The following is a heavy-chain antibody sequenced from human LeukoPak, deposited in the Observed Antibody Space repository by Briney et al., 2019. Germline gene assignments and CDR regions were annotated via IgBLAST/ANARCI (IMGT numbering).Heavy chain of an antibody. Sequence: HPGGSLRLSCAASGFTVSSNYMSWVRQAPGKGLEWVSVIYSGGGTYYADSVKGRFTISRDNSKNTLYLQMNSLRAEDTAVYYCARDIAVAGTFFDYYYGMDVWGQGTTVTVSS. D-gene: IGHD6-19*01. V-gene: IGHV3-53*01. J-gene: IGHJ6*02. CDR1: GFTVSSNY. CDR3: ARDIAVAGTFFDYYYGMDV. CDR2: IYSGGGT.